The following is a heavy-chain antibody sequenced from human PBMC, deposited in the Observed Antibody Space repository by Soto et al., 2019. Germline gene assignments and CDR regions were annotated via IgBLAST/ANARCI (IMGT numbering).Heavy chain of an antibody. D-gene: IGHD6-13*01. CDR2: IWYDGSNK. J-gene: IGHJ5*01. Sequence: PGGSLRLSCAASGFTFSSYGMHWVRQAPGKGLEWVAVIWYDGSNKYYADSVKGRFTISRDNSKNTLYLQMNSLRAEDTAVYYCAREWEIAAAGNRNWFDSWSQGTLVTVSS. CDR1: GFTFSSYG. CDR3: AREWEIAAAGNRNWFDS. V-gene: IGHV3-33*01.